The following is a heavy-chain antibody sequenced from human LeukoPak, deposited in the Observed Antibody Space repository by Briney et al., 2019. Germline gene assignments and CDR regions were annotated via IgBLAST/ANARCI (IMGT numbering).Heavy chain of an antibody. J-gene: IGHJ4*02. Sequence: PGGSLRPSCAASGFTVSWYGMHWVRQAPGKGLEWVAVMSHDGSNKYYADSLKGRFTISRDNSKNTLYLQMNSLRAEDTAVYYCAKEWGVYCSGGSCYLDHWGQGTLVTVPS. D-gene: IGHD2-15*01. CDR3: AKEWGVYCSGGSCYLDH. CDR1: GFTVSWYG. CDR2: MSHDGSNK. V-gene: IGHV3-30*18.